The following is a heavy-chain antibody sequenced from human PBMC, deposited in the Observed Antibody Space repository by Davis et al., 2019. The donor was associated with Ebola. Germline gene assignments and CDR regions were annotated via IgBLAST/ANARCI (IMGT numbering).Heavy chain of an antibody. CDR3: VRDQWQLRY. D-gene: IGHD6-19*01. V-gene: IGHV4-59*01. CDR1: GGSISSYF. J-gene: IGHJ4*02. CDR2: IYYSDSGST. Sequence: PGGSLRLSCSVSGGSISSYFWNWIRQSPGKGPEWIGYIYYSDSGSTNYNPSLKSRVTISVDTSRNKVSLKLRSVTAADTAVYYCVRDQWQLRYWGQGILVTVSS.